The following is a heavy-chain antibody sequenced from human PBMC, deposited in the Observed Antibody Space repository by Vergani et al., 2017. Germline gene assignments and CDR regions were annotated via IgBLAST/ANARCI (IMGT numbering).Heavy chain of an antibody. CDR2: INPNSGGT. CDR1: GYTFTGYY. Sequence: QVQLVQSGAEVKKPGASVKVSCKASGYTFTGYYMHWVRQAPGQGLEWMGWINPNSGGTNYAQKFQGRVTMTRDTSISTAYMELSRLRSDDTAVYYCARRHIVVVPAAKDSYWYFDLWSRGTLVTVSS. D-gene: IGHD2-2*01. J-gene: IGHJ2*01. V-gene: IGHV1-2*02. CDR3: ARRHIVVVPAAKDSYWYFDL.